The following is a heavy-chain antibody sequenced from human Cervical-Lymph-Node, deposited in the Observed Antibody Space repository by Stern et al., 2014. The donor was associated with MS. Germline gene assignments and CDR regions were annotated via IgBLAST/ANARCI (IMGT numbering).Heavy chain of an antibody. V-gene: IGHV5-51*01. CDR2: IYPDDSDI. CDR3: GRHPPRRKWDDPNYGMDV. D-gene: IGHD1-1*01. J-gene: IGHJ6*02. CDR1: GYTFTNNW. Sequence: VQLVQSGAEVKKPGASLKISCKGSGYTFTNNWIAWVRQMPGKGLEWMGIIYPDDSDIRYSPSLQGQVTISADKSISTTYLQWSSLKAADSAVYYCGRHPPRRKWDDPNYGMDVWGQGTTVTVSS.